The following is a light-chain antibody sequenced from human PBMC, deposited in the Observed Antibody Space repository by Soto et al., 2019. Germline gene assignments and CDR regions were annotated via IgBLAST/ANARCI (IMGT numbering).Light chain of an antibody. CDR2: DAS. CDR3: QQYGSSTGT. V-gene: IGKV3D-20*01. J-gene: IGKJ4*01. CDR1: QSVSSSY. Sequence: EIVLTQSPATLYLSPGERATLSCGASQSVSSSYLAWYQQKPGLAPRLLIYDASSMATGIPDRFSGSGSGTDFTLTISRLEPEEFALYYCQQYGSSTGTFGGGTKVEIK.